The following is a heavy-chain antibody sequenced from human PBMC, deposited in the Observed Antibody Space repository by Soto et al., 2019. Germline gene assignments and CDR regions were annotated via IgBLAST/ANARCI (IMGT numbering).Heavy chain of an antibody. CDR3: ARHDVESAGATIYYYYYGMDV. V-gene: IGHV5-10-1*01. CDR1: GYSFTSYW. Sequence: GESLKISCKGSGYSFTSYWISWVRQMPGKGLEWMGRIDPSDSYTNYSPSFQGHVTISADKSISTAYLQWSSLKASDTAMYYCARHDVESAGATIYYYYYGMDVWGQGTTVTVSS. D-gene: IGHD1-26*01. J-gene: IGHJ6*02. CDR2: IDPSDSYT.